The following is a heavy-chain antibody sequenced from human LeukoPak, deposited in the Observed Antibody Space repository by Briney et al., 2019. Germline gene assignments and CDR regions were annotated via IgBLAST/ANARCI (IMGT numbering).Heavy chain of an antibody. Sequence: SETLSLTCTVSGGSISSGGYYWSWIRQHPGKGLEWIGYIYYSGSTYYNPSLKSRVTISVDTSKNQFSLKLSSVTAADTAVYYCAISGIAVAGIVYWGQGTLVTVSS. CDR3: AISGIAVAGIVY. J-gene: IGHJ4*02. CDR1: GGSISSGGYY. V-gene: IGHV4-31*03. CDR2: IYYSGST. D-gene: IGHD6-19*01.